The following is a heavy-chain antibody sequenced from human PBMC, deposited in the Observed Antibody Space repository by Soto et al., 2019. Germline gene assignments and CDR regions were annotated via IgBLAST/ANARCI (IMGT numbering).Heavy chain of an antibody. Sequence: SVKVSCKASGGTFSSYAISWVRQAPGQGLEWMGGIIPIFGTANYAQKFQGRVTITADESTSTAYMELSSLRSEDTAVYYCARVVSPGIAVAGSLTYFDYWGQGTLVTVSS. D-gene: IGHD6-19*01. J-gene: IGHJ4*02. CDR2: IIPIFGTA. CDR3: ARVVSPGIAVAGSLTYFDY. CDR1: GGTFSSYA. V-gene: IGHV1-69*13.